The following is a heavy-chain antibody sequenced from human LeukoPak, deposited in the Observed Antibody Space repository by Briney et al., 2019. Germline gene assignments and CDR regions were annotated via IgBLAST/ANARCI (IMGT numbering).Heavy chain of an antibody. D-gene: IGHD3-22*01. CDR3: ARGEYDSSSYYPYYFDY. CDR2: INHSGST. CDR1: GGSFSGYY. V-gene: IGHV4-34*01. Sequence: SETLSLTCAVYGGSFSGYYWSWIRQPPGKGLEWIGEINHSGSTNYNPSLKSRVTISVDTSKNQFSLKLSSVTAADTAVYYCARGEYDSSSYYPYYFDYWGQGTLVTVSS. J-gene: IGHJ4*02.